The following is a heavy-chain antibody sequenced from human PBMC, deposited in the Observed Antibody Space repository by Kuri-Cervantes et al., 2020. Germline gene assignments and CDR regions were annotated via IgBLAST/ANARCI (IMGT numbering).Heavy chain of an antibody. J-gene: IGHJ6*02. CDR1: GGSISSYY. Sequence: GSLRLSCTVSGGSISSYYWSWIRQPAGKGLEWIGRIYTSGSTNYNPSLKSRVTMSVDTSKNQFSLKLSSVTAADTAVYYCARTINYDSSGSRGYYYYGMDVWGQGTTVTVSS. D-gene: IGHD3-22*01. V-gene: IGHV4-4*07. CDR2: IYTSGST. CDR3: ARTINYDSSGSRGYYYYGMDV.